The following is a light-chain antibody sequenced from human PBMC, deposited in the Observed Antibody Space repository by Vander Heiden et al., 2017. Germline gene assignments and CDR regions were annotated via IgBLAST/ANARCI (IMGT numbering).Light chain of an antibody. CDR3: AAWDDSLNGPV. CDR1: SSNIGSYP. V-gene: IGLV1-44*01. J-gene: IGLJ2*01. Sequence: QSVLTQPPSASPTPRRWVTISCSGSSSNIGSYPVNWYQQLPGTAPKLLIYSNDQGPSGVPDRFSGSKSGTSATLAISGLQSEDEADYYCAAWDDSLNGPVFGGGTKLTVL. CDR2: SND.